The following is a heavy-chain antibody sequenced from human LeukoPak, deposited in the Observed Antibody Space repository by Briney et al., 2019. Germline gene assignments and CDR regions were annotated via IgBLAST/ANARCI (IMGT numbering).Heavy chain of an antibody. J-gene: IGHJ5*02. D-gene: IGHD6-13*01. CDR1: GGSISSYY. V-gene: IGHV4-59*08. Sequence: SETLSLTCTVSGGSISSYYWSWIRQPPGKGLEWIGYIYYSGSTNYNPSPKSRVTISVDTSKNQFSLKLSSVTAADTAVYYCASHSYSIHWFDPWGQGTLVTVSS. CDR2: IYYSGST. CDR3: ASHSYSIHWFDP.